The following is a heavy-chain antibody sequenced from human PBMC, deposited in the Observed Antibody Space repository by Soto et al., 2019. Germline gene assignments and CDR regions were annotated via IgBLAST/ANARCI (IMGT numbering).Heavy chain of an antibody. D-gene: IGHD1-1*01. V-gene: IGHV1-18*01. Sequence: QVHLVQSGAEVKKPGASVKVSCKGSGYTFTSYGITWVRQAPGQGLEWMGWISAHNGNTDYAQRLQGRVTVTRDTSTSTAYMELRSTSSDDTAVYYCARGRYGDYWGQGALVTVSS. CDR3: ARGRYGDY. CDR1: GYTFTSYG. J-gene: IGHJ4*02. CDR2: ISAHNGNT.